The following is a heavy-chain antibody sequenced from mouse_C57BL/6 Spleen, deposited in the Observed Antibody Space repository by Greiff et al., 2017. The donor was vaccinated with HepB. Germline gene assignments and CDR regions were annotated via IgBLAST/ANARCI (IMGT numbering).Heavy chain of an antibody. CDR3: AREATYYSNYVDY. CDR1: GYSITSGYY. CDR2: ISYDGSN. D-gene: IGHD2-5*01. J-gene: IGHJ2*01. V-gene: IGHV3-6*01. Sequence: ESGPGLVKPSQSLSLTCSVTGYSITSGYYWNWIRQFPGNKLEWMGYISYDGSNNYNPSLKNRISITRDTSKNQFFLKLNSVTTEDTATYYCAREATYYSNYVDYWGQGTTLTVSS.